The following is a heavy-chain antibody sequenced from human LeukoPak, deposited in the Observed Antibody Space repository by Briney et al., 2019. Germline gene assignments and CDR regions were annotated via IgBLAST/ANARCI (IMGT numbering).Heavy chain of an antibody. CDR1: GGSISSSSYY. D-gene: IGHD3-22*01. Sequence: SETLSLTCTVSGGSISSSSYYWGWIRQPPGKGLEWIGSIYYSGSTYYNPSLKSRVTISVDTSKNQFSLKLSSVTAADTAVYYCARDRGYYYDSSGYDYWGQGTLVTVSS. CDR2: IYYSGST. J-gene: IGHJ4*02. CDR3: ARDRGYYYDSSGYDY. V-gene: IGHV4-39*07.